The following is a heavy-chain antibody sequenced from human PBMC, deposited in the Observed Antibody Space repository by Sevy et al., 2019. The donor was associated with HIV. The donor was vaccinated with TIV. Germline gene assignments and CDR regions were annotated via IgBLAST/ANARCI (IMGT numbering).Heavy chain of an antibody. V-gene: IGHV3-30*04. CDR1: GFTFSSYA. Sequence: GGSLRLSCAASGFTFSSYAMHWVRQAPGKGLEWVAVISYDGSNKYYADSVKGRFTISRDNSKNTLYLQMNSLRAEDTAVYYCASTYYDFWSGYYTAYYYYGMDVWGQGTTATVSS. CDR2: ISYDGSNK. D-gene: IGHD3-3*01. CDR3: ASTYYDFWSGYYTAYYYYGMDV. J-gene: IGHJ6*02.